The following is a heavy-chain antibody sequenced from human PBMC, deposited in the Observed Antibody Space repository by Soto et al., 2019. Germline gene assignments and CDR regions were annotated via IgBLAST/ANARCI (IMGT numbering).Heavy chain of an antibody. D-gene: IGHD6-6*01. Sequence: ASVKVSCKTSGYTFIAYYIHWVRQAPGQGLEWMGWSNPNSGGAKYAPKFQGRVTLTRDTSISTVYMELTRLTSDDTAIYYCARSPDPLSLVHYWGQGTLVTVSS. J-gene: IGHJ4*02. CDR2: SNPNSGGA. CDR3: ARSPDPLSLVHY. CDR1: GYTFIAYY. V-gene: IGHV1-2*02.